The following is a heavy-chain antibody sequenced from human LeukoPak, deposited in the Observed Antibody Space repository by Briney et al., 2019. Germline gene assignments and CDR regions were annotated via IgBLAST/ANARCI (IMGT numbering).Heavy chain of an antibody. CDR1: GGSISSYY. D-gene: IGHD5-12*01. CDR3: AGDLAPPLRRSIHPPPAGGGMDV. J-gene: IGHJ6*02. CDR2: IYYSGST. V-gene: IGHV4-59*01. Sequence: SETLSLTCTVSGGSISSYYWSWIRQPPGKGLEWIGYIYYSGSTNYNPSLKSRVTISVDTSKNQFSLKLSSVTAADTAVYYCAGDLAPPLRRSIHPPPAGGGMDVWGQGPTVPVS.